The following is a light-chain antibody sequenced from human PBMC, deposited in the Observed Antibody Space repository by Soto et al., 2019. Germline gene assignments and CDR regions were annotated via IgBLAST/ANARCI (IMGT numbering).Light chain of an antibody. CDR3: QQYASLPLP. V-gene: IGKV3-15*01. J-gene: IGKJ4*01. CDR1: QNVGRN. CDR2: DAS. Sequence: ILITQSQATLSVSPGERATLSCRASQNVGRNIAWYQQQPGQAPRLLIFDASIRVPAIPARFSGSVSGTEFTLTISSLQAEDVAVYFCQQYASLPLPFGEGTKVDNK.